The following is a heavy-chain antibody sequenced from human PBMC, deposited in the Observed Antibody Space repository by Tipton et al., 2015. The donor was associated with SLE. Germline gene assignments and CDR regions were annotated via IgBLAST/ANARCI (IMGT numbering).Heavy chain of an antibody. CDR2: ISSSLGTI. CDR1: GFTFSSYI. Sequence: SLRLSCAASGFTFSSYIMNWVRQAPGKGLEWVSYISSSLGTIYYADSVKGRFTISRDNAKDSLYLQMNSLRVEDTALYYCARDRGGLVDTGMIEYWGQGTLVTVSS. V-gene: IGHV3-48*04. D-gene: IGHD5-18*01. J-gene: IGHJ4*02. CDR3: ARDRGGLVDTGMIEY.